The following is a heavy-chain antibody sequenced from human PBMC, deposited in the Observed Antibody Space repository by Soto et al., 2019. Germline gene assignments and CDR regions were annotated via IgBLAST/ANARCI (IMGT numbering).Heavy chain of an antibody. CDR2: IIPILGIA. CDR3: ARDVRALRSKMVWYFDY. CDR1: GGTFSSYT. Sequence: QVQLVQSGAEVKKPGSSVKVSCKASGGTFSSYTISWVRQAPGQGLEWMGRIIPILGIANYAQKFQGRVTITADKSTSTAYMELSSLRSEDTAVYYCARDVRALRSKMVWYFDYWGQGTLVTVAS. D-gene: IGHD2-8*01. J-gene: IGHJ4*02. V-gene: IGHV1-69*08.